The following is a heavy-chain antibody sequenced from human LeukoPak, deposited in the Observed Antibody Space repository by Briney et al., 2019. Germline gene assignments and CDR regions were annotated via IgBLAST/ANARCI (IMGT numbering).Heavy chain of an antibody. CDR3: ARVHRVLEWFQKDDDAFDI. CDR1: GYTFTSYD. J-gene: IGHJ3*02. Sequence: ASVKASCKASGYTFTSYDINWVRQATGQGLEWMGWMNPNSGNTGYAQKFQGRVTITRNTSISTAYMELSSLRSEDTAVYYCARVHRVLEWFQKDDDAFDIWGQGTMVTVSS. D-gene: IGHD3-3*01. V-gene: IGHV1-8*03. CDR2: MNPNSGNT.